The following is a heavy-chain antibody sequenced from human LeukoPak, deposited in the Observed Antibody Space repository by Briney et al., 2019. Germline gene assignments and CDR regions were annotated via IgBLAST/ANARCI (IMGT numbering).Heavy chain of an antibody. J-gene: IGHJ4*02. Sequence: GASVKVSCKSSGYTFTSYDINWVRQATGQGLEWMGWMNPNSGDTGYAQKFQGRVTMTRNTSISTAYMELSSLRSEDTAVYYCARGRFGAADHDYWGQGTLVTVSS. CDR3: ARGRFGAADHDY. CDR1: GYTFTSYD. CDR2: MNPNSGDT. D-gene: IGHD6-13*01. V-gene: IGHV1-8*01.